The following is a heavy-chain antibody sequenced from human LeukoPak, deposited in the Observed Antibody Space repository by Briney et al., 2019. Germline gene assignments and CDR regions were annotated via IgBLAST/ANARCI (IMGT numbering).Heavy chain of an antibody. CDR2: ISSEGGNK. J-gene: IGHJ4*02. Sequence: PGRSLRLSCAASGFTFSSYAMQWVRQAPGKGLEWVAVISSEGGNKYYADSVKGRFTISRDNSKNTQYLQMNSLRAEDTAIYYCAKDGGTAVAGTFDYWGQGTLVTVSS. V-gene: IGHV3-30-3*01. D-gene: IGHD6-19*01. CDR3: AKDGGTAVAGTFDY. CDR1: GFTFSSYA.